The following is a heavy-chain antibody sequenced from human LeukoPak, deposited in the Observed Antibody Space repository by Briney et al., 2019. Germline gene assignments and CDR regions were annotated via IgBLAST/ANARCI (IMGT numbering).Heavy chain of an antibody. CDR3: AKDRIVVPAAYYYGMDV. CDR2: ISYDGSNK. D-gene: IGHD2-2*01. J-gene: IGHJ6*02. CDR1: GFTFSSYA. Sequence: GGSLRLSCAASGFTFSSYAMSWVRQAPGKGLEWVAVISYDGSNKYYADSVKGRFTISRDNSKNTLYLQMNSLRAEDTAVYYCAKDRIVVPAAYYYGMDVWGQGTTVTVSS. V-gene: IGHV3-30*18.